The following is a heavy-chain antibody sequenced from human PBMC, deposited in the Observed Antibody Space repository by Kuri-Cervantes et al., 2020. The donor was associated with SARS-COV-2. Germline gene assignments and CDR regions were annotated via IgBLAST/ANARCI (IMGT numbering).Heavy chain of an antibody. CDR2: IYHSGST. CDR1: GGSISSSNW. V-gene: IGHV4-4*02. CDR3: ARVLWDCSRTNCYRYYYYGMDV. Sequence: GSLRLSCVVSGGSISSSNWWSWVRQPPGKGLEWIGEIYHSGSTNYNPSLKSRVTILVDKSENQFSLKLSSVTAADTAVYYCARVLWDCSRTNCYRYYYYGMDVWGQGTTVTVSS. J-gene: IGHJ6*02. D-gene: IGHD2-2*02.